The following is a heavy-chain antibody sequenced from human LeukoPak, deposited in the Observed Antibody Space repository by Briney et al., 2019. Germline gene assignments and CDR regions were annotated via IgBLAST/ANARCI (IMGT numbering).Heavy chain of an antibody. CDR1: GGSISSSSYY. J-gene: IGHJ1*01. CDR3: ARRLYDYVWGSYPKGGYFHH. D-gene: IGHD3-16*02. CDR2: IYYSGST. V-gene: IGHV4-39*01. Sequence: PSETLSLTCIVSGGSISSSSYYWGWIRQPPGRGLEWIGSIYYSGSTYYNPSLKSRVTISVDTSKNQSSLKLSSVTAADTAVYYCARRLYDYVWGSYPKGGYFHHWGQGTLVTVSS.